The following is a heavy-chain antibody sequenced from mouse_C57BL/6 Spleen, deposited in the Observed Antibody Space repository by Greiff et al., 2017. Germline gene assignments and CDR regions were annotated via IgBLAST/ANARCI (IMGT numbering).Heavy chain of an antibody. CDR3: ARSGITTVVAPYFDD. CDR1: GYTFTSYW. CDR2: IDPSDSYT. Sequence: QVQLQQPGADLVMPGASLKLSCKASGYTFTSYWMHWVHQTPGQGLEWIGEIDPSDSYTNYNQEFKGNATMTVDKSSSKAYMQLNSLTSEDSAVYYGARSGITTVVAPYFDDWGTGTTVTVSS. V-gene: IGHV1-69*01. D-gene: IGHD1-1*01. J-gene: IGHJ1*03.